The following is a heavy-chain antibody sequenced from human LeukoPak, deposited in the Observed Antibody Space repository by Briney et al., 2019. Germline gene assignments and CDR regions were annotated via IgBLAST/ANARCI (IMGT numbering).Heavy chain of an antibody. CDR2: ISGSGGST. D-gene: IGHD6-19*01. CDR3: AKSYCPGYSSGWCCYYYGMDV. CDR1: GFTFSSYA. Sequence: GGSLRLSCAASGFTFSSYAMSWVRQAPGKGLEWVSAISGSGGSTYYADSVKGRFTISRDNSKNTLCLQMNSLRAEDTAVYYCAKSYCPGYSSGWCCYYYGMDVWGQGTTVTVSS. V-gene: IGHV3-23*01. J-gene: IGHJ6*02.